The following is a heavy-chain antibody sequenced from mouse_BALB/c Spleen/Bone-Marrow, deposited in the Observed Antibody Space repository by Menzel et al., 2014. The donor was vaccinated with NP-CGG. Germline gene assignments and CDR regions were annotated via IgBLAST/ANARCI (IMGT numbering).Heavy chain of an antibody. J-gene: IGHJ3*01. CDR2: FYPGNGDT. CDR1: GYTFTSYS. V-gene: IGHV1-12*01. Sequence: QVQLQQSGAELVKPGASVKMSCKASGYTFTSYSMHWVKQTPGQGLEWIGTFYPGNGDTSYNQKFKGKATLTADTFSSTAYMQLSSLTSGDSAVYYCARGWLITYWGQGTLVTVSA. D-gene: IGHD1-1*02. CDR3: ARGWLITY.